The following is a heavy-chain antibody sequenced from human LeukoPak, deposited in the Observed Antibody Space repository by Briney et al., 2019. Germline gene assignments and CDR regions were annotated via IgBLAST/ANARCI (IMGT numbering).Heavy chain of an antibody. CDR1: GFTFSSYA. D-gene: IGHD3-22*01. CDR2: ISTSGGST. Sequence: GGSLRLSCAASGFTFSSYAMSRVRQAPGKGLEWVSGISTSGGSTSYADSVKGWFTISRDNPRNTLYMQMNSLRDEDTAVYYCAIMHRYYDGSGYWVQWGQGTLVTVSS. V-gene: IGHV3-23*01. J-gene: IGHJ4*02. CDR3: AIMHRYYDGSGYWVQ.